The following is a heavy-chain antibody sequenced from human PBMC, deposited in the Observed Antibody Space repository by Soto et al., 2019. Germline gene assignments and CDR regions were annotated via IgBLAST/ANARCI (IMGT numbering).Heavy chain of an antibody. Sequence: EVQLVESGGGLVKPGGSLRLSCAASGFTFSKAWMNWVRQAPGKGLEWVGSIKTNSEGGTTDYAAPVQGRLSLSRDDSRNPLSLQMNSLKTDDIAVDYCTTGSVEGVWGPGATGTVSS. CDR1: GFTFSKAW. CDR3: TTGSVEGV. D-gene: IGHD2-15*01. CDR2: IKTNSEGGTT. J-gene: IGHJ6*02. V-gene: IGHV3-15*07.